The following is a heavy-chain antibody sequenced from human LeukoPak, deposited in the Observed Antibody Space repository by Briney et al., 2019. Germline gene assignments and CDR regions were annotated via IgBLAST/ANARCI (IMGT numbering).Heavy chain of an antibody. Sequence: PSETLSLTCSVSGDSISIYYWNWIRQSPGKGLEWIGYIYYSGSTNYNPSLKSRVTISVDTSKNQFSLKLSSVTAADTAVYYCARLHIAAAGLNWFDPWGQGTLVTVSS. D-gene: IGHD6-13*01. CDR2: IYYSGST. CDR1: GDSISIYY. J-gene: IGHJ5*02. CDR3: ARLHIAAAGLNWFDP. V-gene: IGHV4-59*01.